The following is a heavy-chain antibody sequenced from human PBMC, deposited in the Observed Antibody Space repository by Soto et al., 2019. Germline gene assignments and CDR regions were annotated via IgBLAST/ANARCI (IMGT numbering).Heavy chain of an antibody. Sequence: SETLSLTCTVSSGSISRGGYYWSWIRQHPGKGLEWIGYIYYSGSTYYNPSLKSRVTISVDTSKNQFSLKLSSVTAADTAVYYCARVAVGDAFDIWGKGTMVTVSS. D-gene: IGHD6-19*01. V-gene: IGHV4-31*03. CDR1: SGSISRGGYY. CDR2: IYYSGST. J-gene: IGHJ3*02. CDR3: ARVAVGDAFDI.